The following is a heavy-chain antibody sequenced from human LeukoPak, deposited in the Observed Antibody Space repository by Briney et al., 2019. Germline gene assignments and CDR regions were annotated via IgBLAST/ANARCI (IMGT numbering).Heavy chain of an antibody. CDR1: GGSIRSSSYY. J-gene: IGHJ3*02. V-gene: IGHV4-39*07. Sequence: SETLSLTCTVSGGSIRSSSYYWGWIRQPPGKGLEWIGTIYHSGSTYYNPSLKSRVTISIDTSKNQFSLKLSSVTAADTAVYYCARTVDTVATADAFDIWGQGTMVTVSS. CDR2: IYHSGST. CDR3: ARTVDTVATADAFDI. D-gene: IGHD5-12*01.